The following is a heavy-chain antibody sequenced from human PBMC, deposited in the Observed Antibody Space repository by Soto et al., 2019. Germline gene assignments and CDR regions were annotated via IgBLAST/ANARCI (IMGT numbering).Heavy chain of an antibody. V-gene: IGHV3-33*01. CDR1: GFTFSSYG. D-gene: IGHD6-13*01. Sequence: GGSLRLSCAASGFTFSSYGMHWVRQAPGKGLEWVAVIWYDGSNKYYADSVKGRFTISRDNSKNTLYLQMNSLRAEDTAVYYCARDLYSSSWHNYYYGMDVWGQGTTVTVSS. J-gene: IGHJ6*02. CDR2: IWYDGSNK. CDR3: ARDLYSSSWHNYYYGMDV.